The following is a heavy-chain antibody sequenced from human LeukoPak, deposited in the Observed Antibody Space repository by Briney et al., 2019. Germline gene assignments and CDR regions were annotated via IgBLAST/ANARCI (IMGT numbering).Heavy chain of an antibody. J-gene: IGHJ3*02. CDR3: AREYSSSSGRAFDI. CDR2: ISSSSSTI. V-gene: IGHV3-48*02. Sequence: GVSLRLSCAASGFTLSTYTMNWVRQAPGKGLQWFSYISSSSSTIYYADSVKGRFTISRDNAKNSLYLQMNSLRDEDTAVYYCAREYSSSSGRAFDIWGQGTMVTVSS. D-gene: IGHD6-6*01. CDR1: GFTLSTYT.